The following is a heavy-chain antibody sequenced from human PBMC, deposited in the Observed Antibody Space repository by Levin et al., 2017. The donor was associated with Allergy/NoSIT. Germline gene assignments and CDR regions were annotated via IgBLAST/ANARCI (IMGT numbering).Heavy chain of an antibody. Sequence: SLKISCAVSGFTFDDYAMHWVRQAPGKGLEWVSGISWNSGSIGYADSVKGRFTISRDNAKNSLYLQMNSLRAEDTALYYCAKDAEGYSYGYVHFHYGMDVWGQGTTVTVSS. D-gene: IGHD5-18*01. CDR3: AKDAEGYSYGYVHFHYGMDV. J-gene: IGHJ6*02. CDR1: GFTFDDYA. V-gene: IGHV3-9*01. CDR2: ISWNSGSI.